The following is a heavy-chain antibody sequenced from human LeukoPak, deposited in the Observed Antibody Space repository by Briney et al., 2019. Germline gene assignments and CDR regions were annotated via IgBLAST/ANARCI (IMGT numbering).Heavy chain of an antibody. CDR1: GGSVSSGRYY. CDR2: IYYSGST. Sequence: PSETLSLTCTVSGGSVSSGRYYWSWIRQPPGKGLEWLGYIYYSGSTYYNPSLKSRVTISVDTSKNQFSLKLSSVTAADTAVYYCAGRYCSGGSCYFEFDYWGQGTLVTVSS. V-gene: IGHV4-31*03. CDR3: AGRYCSGGSCYFEFDY. J-gene: IGHJ4*02. D-gene: IGHD2-15*01.